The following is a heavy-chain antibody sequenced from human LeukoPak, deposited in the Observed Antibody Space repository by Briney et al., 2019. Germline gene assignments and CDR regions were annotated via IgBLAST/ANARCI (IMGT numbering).Heavy chain of an antibody. J-gene: IGHJ4*02. CDR2: IYYSGST. D-gene: IGHD1-14*01. CDR1: GGSISSGDYY. Sequence: PSETLSLTCTVSGGSISSGDYYWSWIRQPPGKGLEWIGYIYYSGSTYYNPSLKSRVTISVDTSKNQFSLKLSSVTAADTAVYYCARDGRYNGNLIDYWGQGTLVTVSS. CDR3: ARDGRYNGNLIDY. V-gene: IGHV4-30-4*01.